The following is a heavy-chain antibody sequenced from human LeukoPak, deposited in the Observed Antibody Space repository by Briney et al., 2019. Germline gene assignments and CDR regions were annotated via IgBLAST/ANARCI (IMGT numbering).Heavy chain of an antibody. CDR3: ARDRWIITTVTTDNWFDP. J-gene: IGHJ5*02. CDR1: GLTFSSYA. V-gene: IGHV3-30-3*01. CDR2: ISYDGSNK. Sequence: PGGSLRLSCAASGLTFSSYAMHWVRQAPGKGLEWVAVISYDGSNKYYADSVKGRFTISRDNSKNTLYLQMNSLRAEDTAVYYCARDRWIITTVTTDNWFDPWGQGTLVTVSS. D-gene: IGHD4-11*01.